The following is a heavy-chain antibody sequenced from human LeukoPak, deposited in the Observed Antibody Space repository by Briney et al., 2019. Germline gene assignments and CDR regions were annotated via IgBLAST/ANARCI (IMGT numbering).Heavy chain of an antibody. D-gene: IGHD5-24*01. J-gene: IGHJ4*02. CDR2: ITISGRTA. Sequence: GGSLRLSCAASGFTFSSCAMSWVRQAPGKGLEWVSGITISGRTAYYADSVKGRFTISRDNFKNTLYLQMNSLRAEDTAVYYCAKEVEMATIDYWGQGTLVTVSS. CDR3: AKEVEMATIDY. CDR1: GFTFSSCA. V-gene: IGHV3-23*01.